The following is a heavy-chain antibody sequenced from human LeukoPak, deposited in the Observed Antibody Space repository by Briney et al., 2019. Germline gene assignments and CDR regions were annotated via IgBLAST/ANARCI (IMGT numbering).Heavy chain of an antibody. Sequence: GGSLRLSCAASGFTLSNYGMNWVRQAPGKGLEWISYISSSRSTITYADSVRGRFTISKDNAKNSLHPQMDSLRAEDTAVYYCARESPAFDYWGQGILVTVSS. CDR1: GFTLSNYG. V-gene: IGHV3-48*01. CDR2: ISSSRSTI. J-gene: IGHJ4*02. CDR3: ARESPAFDY.